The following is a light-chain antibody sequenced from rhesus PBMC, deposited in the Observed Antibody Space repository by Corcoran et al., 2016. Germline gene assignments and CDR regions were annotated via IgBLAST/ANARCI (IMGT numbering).Light chain of an antibody. CDR1: PSLLHSNGNTY. CDR2: GGF. J-gene: IGKJ1*01. CDR3: VQAIAFPWT. V-gene: IGKV2-72*01. Sequence: DIVMTQTPLSLPLTPGEPASISCRSSPSLLHSNGNTYLHWYLQKPGQSPQILLYGGFNRASGVPDRFIGSGSGTGFTLRISKVEGKEVGVYYCVQAIAFPWTFGQWTKVEIK.